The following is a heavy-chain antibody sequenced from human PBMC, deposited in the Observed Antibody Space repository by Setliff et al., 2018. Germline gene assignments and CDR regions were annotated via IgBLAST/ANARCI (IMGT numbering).Heavy chain of an antibody. D-gene: IGHD3-3*01. CDR3: ARSSAPSVVLAADFDF. Sequence: ASVKVSCKTSAYSFTNYYMHWVRQAPGQGLEWMGIINPSGGLTRYAQKFQDRVTVTMDTSTSTVYMELRSLRSDDTAVYYCARSSAPSVVLAADFDFWGLGTPVTVSS. CDR2: INPSGGLT. V-gene: IGHV1-46*01. J-gene: IGHJ4*02. CDR1: AYSFTNYY.